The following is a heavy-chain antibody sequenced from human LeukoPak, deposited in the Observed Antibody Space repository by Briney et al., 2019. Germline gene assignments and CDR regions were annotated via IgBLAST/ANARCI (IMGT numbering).Heavy chain of an antibody. Sequence: GGSLRLSCAASGFTFSGYGMHWVRQAPGKGLEWVAFMRYDGSNRYYADFVKGRFTISRDNSKNMLYLQMNSLRPEDTAVYYCAKTMLRGIWYMDVWGKGTTVTISS. D-gene: IGHD3-10*01. CDR2: MRYDGSNR. CDR1: GFTFSGYG. CDR3: AKTMLRGIWYMDV. J-gene: IGHJ6*03. V-gene: IGHV3-30*02.